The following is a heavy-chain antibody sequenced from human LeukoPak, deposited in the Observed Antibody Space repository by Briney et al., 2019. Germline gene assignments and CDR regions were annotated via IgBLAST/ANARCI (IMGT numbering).Heavy chain of an antibody. CDR2: IYHSGST. CDR3: ARPLYYYASSGRNDAFDI. V-gene: IGHV4-38-2*02. Sequence: SETLSLTCTVSGYSISSGYYWGWIRQPPGKGLEWIGSIYHSGSTYYNPSLKSRVTISVDTSKNQFSLKLSSVTAADTAVYYCARPLYYYASSGRNDAFDICGQGTMVTVSS. D-gene: IGHD3-22*01. CDR1: GYSISSGYY. J-gene: IGHJ3*02.